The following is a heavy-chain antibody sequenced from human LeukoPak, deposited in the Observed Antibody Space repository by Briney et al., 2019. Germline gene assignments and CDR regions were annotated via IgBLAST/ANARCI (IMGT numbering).Heavy chain of an antibody. V-gene: IGHV3-48*04. D-gene: IGHD3-10*01. CDR3: ARGTMVRGVTTLDY. CDR2: ISSSSSTI. CDR1: GFTFSSYS. Sequence: GGSLRLSCAASGFTFSSYSMNWVRQAPGKGLEWVSYISSSSSTIYYADSVKGRFTISRDNAKNSLYLQMNSLRAEDTAVYYCARGTMVRGVTTLDYWGQGTLVTVSS. J-gene: IGHJ4*02.